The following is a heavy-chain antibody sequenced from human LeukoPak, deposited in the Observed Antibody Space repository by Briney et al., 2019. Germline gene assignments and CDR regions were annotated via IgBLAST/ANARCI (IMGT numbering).Heavy chain of an antibody. V-gene: IGHV1-46*02. J-gene: IGHJ6*02. CDR2: KFSHDGTT. D-gene: IGHD3-10*01. CDR1: GYSFNSHH. Sequence: GASVKVSCKTSGYSFNSHHVHWVRQAPGQGLEWMGVKFSHDGTTSYTQNFQGRLTMTRYTSTSTVYMELSSLRSEDTAVYYCARDSGNFHYDMDVWGQGTTVIVSS. CDR3: ARDSGNFHYDMDV.